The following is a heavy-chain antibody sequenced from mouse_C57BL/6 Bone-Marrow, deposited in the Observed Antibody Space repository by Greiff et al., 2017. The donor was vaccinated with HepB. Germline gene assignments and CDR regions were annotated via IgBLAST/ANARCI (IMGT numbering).Heavy chain of an antibody. D-gene: IGHD4-1*01. CDR1: GFTFSDYG. CDR3: ARENGDDWFAY. J-gene: IGHJ3*01. Sequence: EVKLMESGGGLVKPGGSLKLSCAASGFTFSDYGMHWVRQAPEKGLEWVAYISSGSSTIYYADTVKGRFTISRDNAKNTLFLQMTSLRSEDTAMYYCARENGDDWFAYWGQGTLVTVSA. V-gene: IGHV5-17*01. CDR2: ISSGSSTI.